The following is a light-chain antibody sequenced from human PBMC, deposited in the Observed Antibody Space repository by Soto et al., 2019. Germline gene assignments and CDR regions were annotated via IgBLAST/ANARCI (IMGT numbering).Light chain of an antibody. V-gene: IGKV3-11*01. CDR3: QHRTDWPPVCT. CDR1: QSIDIY. J-gene: IGKJ2*02. Sequence: EIVLTQSPATLSFSPGERATLSCRASQSIDIYLAWYQQIPGQAPRLLIYDASHRATGIPAMFSGSGSGTDFTLTISSLEPGDFAVSYCQHRTDWPPVCTFGQGTKLEIK. CDR2: DAS.